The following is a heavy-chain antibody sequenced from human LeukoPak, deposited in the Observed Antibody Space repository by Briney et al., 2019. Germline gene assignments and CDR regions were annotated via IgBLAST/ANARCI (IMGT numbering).Heavy chain of an antibody. CDR2: ISSSSSYI. CDR1: GLTFSDYY. Sequence: PGGSLRLSCAASGLTFSDYYMSWIRQAPGKGLEWVSSISSSSSYIYYADSVKGRFTISRDNAKNSLYLQMNSLRAEDTAVYYCARGRPGGEHDYWGQGTLVTVSS. V-gene: IGHV3-11*06. J-gene: IGHJ4*02. D-gene: IGHD1/OR15-1a*01. CDR3: ARGRPGGEHDY.